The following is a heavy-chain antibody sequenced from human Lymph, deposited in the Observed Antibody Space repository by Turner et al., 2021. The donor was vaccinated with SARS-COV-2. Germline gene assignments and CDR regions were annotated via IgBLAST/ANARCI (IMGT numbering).Heavy chain of an antibody. J-gene: IGHJ6*02. CDR3: ARDLGTYGMDV. CDR2: IYSGGTT. V-gene: IGHV3-53*02. CDR1: GIIVSRNY. D-gene: IGHD6-13*01. Sequence: EVQLVENGGGLSQPGGSLRLSCAASGIIVSRNYRNWVRQAPVKGREWVSVIYSGGTTYYADSVKGRFTISRDNSKNTLYLQMNSLRVEDTAVYYCARDLGTYGMDVWGQGTTVTVSS.